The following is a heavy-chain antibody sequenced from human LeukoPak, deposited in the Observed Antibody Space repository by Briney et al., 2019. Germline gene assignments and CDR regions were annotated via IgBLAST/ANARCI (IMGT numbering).Heavy chain of an antibody. J-gene: IGHJ4*02. V-gene: IGHV5-51*01. CDR3: ARPRDIVVVPAAGFDY. D-gene: IGHD2-2*01. Sequence: GESLKISCKGSGYSFTSYWIGWVRQMPGKGLEWMGIIYPGDSDTRYSPSFQGQVTISADKSISTAYLQWSSLKASDTAMYYCARPRDIVVVPAAGFDYWGQGTLVTVSS. CDR1: GYSFTSYW. CDR2: IYPGDSDT.